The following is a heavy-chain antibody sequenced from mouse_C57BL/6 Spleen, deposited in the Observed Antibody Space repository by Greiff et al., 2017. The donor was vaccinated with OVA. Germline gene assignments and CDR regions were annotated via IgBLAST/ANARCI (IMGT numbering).Heavy chain of an antibody. Sequence: EVQGVESGGGLVKPGGSLKLSCAASGFTFSDYGMHWVRQAPGKGLEWVAYISSGSSTIYYADTVKGRVTISRDNATNTLFLQLPSLRSEDTAMYYCARSSRDDWGQGTTLTVSS. CDR3: ARSSRDD. CDR2: ISSGSSTI. J-gene: IGHJ2*01. V-gene: IGHV5-17*01. CDR1: GFTFSDYG.